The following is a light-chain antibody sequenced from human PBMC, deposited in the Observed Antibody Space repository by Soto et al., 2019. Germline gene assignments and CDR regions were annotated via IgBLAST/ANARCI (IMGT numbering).Light chain of an antibody. CDR3: QQRRKWLWT. Sequence: IVLTLSXVNLSFSPCEXXXXXXXGSQSVSSYLAWYQQQXGQGPRLPIYDASXRANGIPARFSGSGSGTDFTLTISSLEAEDFTVYYCQQRRKWLWTFGEGTKADI. CDR2: DAS. V-gene: IGKV3-11*01. CDR1: QSVSSY. J-gene: IGKJ1*01.